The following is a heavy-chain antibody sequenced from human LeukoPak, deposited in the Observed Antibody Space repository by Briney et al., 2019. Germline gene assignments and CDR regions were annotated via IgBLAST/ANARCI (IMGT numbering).Heavy chain of an antibody. CDR2: ISGSGGST. V-gene: IGHV3-23*01. J-gene: IGHJ6*03. CDR1: GFTFSSYG. CDR3: AKDRLVVPAAADYMDV. Sequence: GGSLRLSCAASGFTFSSYGMSWVRQAPGKGLEWVPAISGSGGSTYYADSVKGRFTISRDNSENTLYLQMNSLKAEDTAVYYCAKDRLVVPAAADYMDVWGKGTTVTVSS. D-gene: IGHD2-2*01.